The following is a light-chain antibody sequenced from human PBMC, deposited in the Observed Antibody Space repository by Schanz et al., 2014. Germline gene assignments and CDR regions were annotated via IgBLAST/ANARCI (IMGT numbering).Light chain of an antibody. J-gene: IGLJ3*02. CDR3: AAWDDSLSGPWV. V-gene: IGLV1-44*01. Sequence: QSVLTQPPSASGTPGQRVTISCSGSSSNIGSNTVNWYQQLPGTAPKLLIYSNNQRPSGVPDRFSGSKSGTSASLAISGLRSEDEADYYCAAWDDSLSGPWVFGGGTKLTVL. CDR2: SNN. CDR1: SSNIGSNT.